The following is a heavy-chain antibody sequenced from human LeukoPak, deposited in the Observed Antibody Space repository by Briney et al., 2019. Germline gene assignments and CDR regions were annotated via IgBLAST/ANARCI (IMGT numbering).Heavy chain of an antibody. CDR2: ISSSGSTI. CDR3: ARDRSYSGSSILH. CDR1: GITFSGYS. V-gene: IGHV3-48*01. Sequence: GGSPRLSCAASGITFSGYSMNWVRQAPGKGLEWVSYISSSGSTIYYADYVKGRFTISRDNSKNTLYLQMNSLRAEDTAVYYCARDRSYSGSSILHWGQGTLVTVSS. D-gene: IGHD1-26*01. J-gene: IGHJ1*01.